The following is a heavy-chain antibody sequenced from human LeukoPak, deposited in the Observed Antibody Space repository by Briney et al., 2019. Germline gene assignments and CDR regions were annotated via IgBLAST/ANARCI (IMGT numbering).Heavy chain of an antibody. V-gene: IGHV1-8*01. Sequence: ASVTVSCKASGYTFSNYDINWVRQAPGQGLEWMGWMNPNSGRRVYAQKFQGRVTITRNSSINTAYMELTSLRSDDTAVYYCARGLRSDYWGQGTLVTVSS. CDR1: GYTFSNYD. CDR2: MNPNSGRR. J-gene: IGHJ4*02. CDR3: ARGLRSDY. D-gene: IGHD3-16*02.